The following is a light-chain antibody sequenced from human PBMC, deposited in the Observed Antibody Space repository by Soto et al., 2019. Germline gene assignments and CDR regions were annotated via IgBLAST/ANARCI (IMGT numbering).Light chain of an antibody. CDR2: GAS. J-gene: IGKJ3*01. CDR1: QSVSSN. Sequence: VMTQSPATLSVSPGDRATLSCRASQSVSSNLAWFQQKPGQAPRLLIYGASNRATGIPATSSGSGSGTEFTLTISSLQSEDFAVYYCQQYNNWPSHITFGPGTKVDIK. CDR3: QQYNNWPSHIT. V-gene: IGKV3-15*01.